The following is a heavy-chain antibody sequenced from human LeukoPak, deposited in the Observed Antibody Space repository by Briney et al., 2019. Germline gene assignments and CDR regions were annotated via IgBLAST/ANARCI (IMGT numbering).Heavy chain of an antibody. CDR3: ARGRENYYDSSGYYPGWYFDL. D-gene: IGHD3-22*01. CDR1: GGSISSGSYY. Sequence: SETLSLTCTVSGGSISSGSYYWSWTRQPAGKGLEWIGRIYTSGSTNYNPSLKSRVTISVDTSKNQFSLKLSSVTAADTAVYYCARGRENYYDSSGYYPGWYFDLWGRGTLVTVSS. V-gene: IGHV4-61*02. CDR2: IYTSGST. J-gene: IGHJ2*01.